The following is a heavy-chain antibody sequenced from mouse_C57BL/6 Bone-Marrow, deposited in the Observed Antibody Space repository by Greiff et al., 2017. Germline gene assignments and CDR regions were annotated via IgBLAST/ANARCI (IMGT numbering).Heavy chain of an antibody. CDR1: GYTFTDYE. CDR3: TREDLLWLRRFAY. D-gene: IGHD2-2*01. Sequence: QVQLQQSGAELVRPGASVTLSCKASGYTFTDYEMHWVKQTPVHGLEWIGAIDPETGGTAYHQKFKGKAILTADKSSSTAYMELRSLTSEDSAVYYCTREDLLWLRRFAYWGQGTLVTVSA. J-gene: IGHJ3*01. CDR2: IDPETGGT. V-gene: IGHV1-15*01.